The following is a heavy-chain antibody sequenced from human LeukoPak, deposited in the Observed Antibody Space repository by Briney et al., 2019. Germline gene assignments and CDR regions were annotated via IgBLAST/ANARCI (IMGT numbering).Heavy chain of an antibody. CDR3: ARDPSYCGGDCYAFDI. CDR2: INPSGGDS. D-gene: IGHD2-21*02. CDR1: GYTFINHY. V-gene: IGHV1-46*01. Sequence: ASVKVSCKASGYTFINHYLHWVRQAPGQGLQWMGIINPSGGDSKYAQKFQGRVTVTRDTSTYTVYMELGSLRSEDTAVYYCARDPSYCGGDCYAFDIWGQGTMVTVSS. J-gene: IGHJ3*02.